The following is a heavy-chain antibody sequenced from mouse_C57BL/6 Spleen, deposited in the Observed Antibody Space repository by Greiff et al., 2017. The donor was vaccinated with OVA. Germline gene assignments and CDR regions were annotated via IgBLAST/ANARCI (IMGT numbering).Heavy chain of an antibody. CDR1: GYTFTDYY. CDR2: IYPGSGNT. V-gene: IGHV1-76*01. D-gene: IGHD1-1*01. J-gene: IGHJ3*01. Sequence: QVQLQQSGAELVRPGASVKLSCKASGYTFTDYYINWVKQRPGQGLEWIARIYPGSGNTYYNEKFKGKATLTAEKSSSTAYLQLSSLTSEDSAVYFCASPHITTVEGFAYWGQGTLVTVSA. CDR3: ASPHITTVEGFAY.